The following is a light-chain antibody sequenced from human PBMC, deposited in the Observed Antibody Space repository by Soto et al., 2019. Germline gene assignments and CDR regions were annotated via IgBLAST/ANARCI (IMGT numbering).Light chain of an antibody. CDR1: QTISNW. J-gene: IGKJ1*01. V-gene: IGKV1-5*03. Sequence: IQMTQSPSTLSASVGDRVSITCRASQTISNWLAWYQQKPGKAPKLLIYKASNLESGVPSRFSGSGSGTEFTLTISSLQPDDFATYYCQQYNSYSETFGQGTKVDIK. CDR3: QQYNSYSET. CDR2: KAS.